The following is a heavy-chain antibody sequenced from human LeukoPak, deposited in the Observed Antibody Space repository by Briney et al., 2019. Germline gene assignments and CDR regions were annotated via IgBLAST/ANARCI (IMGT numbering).Heavy chain of an antibody. V-gene: IGHV4-34*01. CDR1: GGSFSGYY. Sequence: PSETLSLTCAVYGGSFSGYYWSWIRQPPGKGLEWIGVINHSGSTDYNPSLKSRVAISVDTSKNQFSLKLSSVTAADTAVYYCATYYGSGSDSYYYYMDVWGRGTTVTVSS. D-gene: IGHD3-10*01. CDR2: INHSGST. CDR3: ATYYGSGSDSYYYYMDV. J-gene: IGHJ6*03.